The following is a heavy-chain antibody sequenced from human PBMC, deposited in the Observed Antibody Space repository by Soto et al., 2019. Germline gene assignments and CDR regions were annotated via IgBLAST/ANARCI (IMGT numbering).Heavy chain of an antibody. D-gene: IGHD6-19*01. J-gene: IGHJ2*01. CDR1: GFTFGDYA. Sequence: GGSLRLSCTASGFTFGDYAMSWFRQAPGKGLEWVGFIRSKAYGGTTEYAASVKGRFTISRDDSKSIAYLQMNSLKTEDTAVYYCARLYGAVAGLYWYFDLWGRGTLVTVSS. CDR3: ARLYGAVAGLYWYFDL. CDR2: IRSKAYGGTT. V-gene: IGHV3-49*03.